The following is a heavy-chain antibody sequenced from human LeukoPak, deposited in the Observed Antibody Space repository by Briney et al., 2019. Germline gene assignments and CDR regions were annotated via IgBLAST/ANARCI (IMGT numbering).Heavy chain of an antibody. J-gene: IGHJ4*02. Sequence: PSETLSLTCTVSGGSISSSSYYWGWIRQPPGKGLEWIGSIYYSGSTYYNPSLKSRVTISVDTFKNQFSLKLSSVTAADTAVYYCARVSEGIAVAGRGYWGQGTLVTVSS. CDR2: IYYSGST. D-gene: IGHD6-19*01. CDR1: GGSISSSSYY. V-gene: IGHV4-39*01. CDR3: ARVSEGIAVAGRGY.